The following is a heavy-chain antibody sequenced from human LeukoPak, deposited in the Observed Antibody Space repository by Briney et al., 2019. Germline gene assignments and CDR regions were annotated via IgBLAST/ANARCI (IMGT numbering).Heavy chain of an antibody. CDR1: GFTFSSYG. CDR3: APGQYYSGSSPFDY. V-gene: IGHV3-30*02. D-gene: IGHD1-26*01. J-gene: IGHJ4*02. CDR2: IRYDGGNK. Sequence: PGGSLRLSCAASGFTFSSYGMHWVRQAPGKGREWVAFIRYDGGNKYYADSVKGRFTISRDNSKNTLYLQMNSLRAEDTAVYYCAPGQYYSGSSPFDYWGQGTLVTVSS.